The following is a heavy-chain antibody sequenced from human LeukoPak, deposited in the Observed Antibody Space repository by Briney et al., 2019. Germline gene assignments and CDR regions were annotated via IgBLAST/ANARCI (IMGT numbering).Heavy chain of an antibody. V-gene: IGHV3-64D*06. J-gene: IGHJ4*02. CDR1: GFTFSTYV. CDR2: ISSNGDNT. Sequence: GGSLRLSCSVAGFTFSTYVMHWVRQAPGKGLEYVSAISSNGDNTYYADSVKGRFTISRDNSKNTLYLQMSSLRADDTAVYYCVRGTGYWGQGTLDTVSS. CDR3: VRGTGY.